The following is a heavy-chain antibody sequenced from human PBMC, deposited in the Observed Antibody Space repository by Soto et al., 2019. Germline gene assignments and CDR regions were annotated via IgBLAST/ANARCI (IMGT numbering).Heavy chain of an antibody. V-gene: IGHV5-10-1*01. CDR1: GYRFTSYW. D-gene: IGHD4-17*01. CDR3: TSDLDYGGHPDTVDI. J-gene: IGHJ3*02. CDR2: IDPSDSYT. Sequence: PGESLKISCKGSGYRFTSYWISWVRQMPGKGLEWMGRIDPSDSYTNYSPSFQGHVTISADKSISTAYLQWTSLKASDTAMYYCTSDLDYGGHPDTVDIWGQGTMVTVSS.